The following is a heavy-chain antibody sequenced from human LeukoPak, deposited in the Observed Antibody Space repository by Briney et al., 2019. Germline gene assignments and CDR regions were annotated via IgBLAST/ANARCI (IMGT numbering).Heavy chain of an antibody. V-gene: IGHV3-11*04. D-gene: IGHD6-19*01. CDR3: ARALSAGIAVAGTRY. CDR2: ISSSSSTI. J-gene: IGHJ4*02. CDR1: GFRFSDYY. Sequence: GGSLRLSCAATGFRFSDYYMSWVRQAPGKGLEWVSYISSSSSTIYYADSVKGRFTISRDNAKNSLYLQMNSLRAEDTAVYYCARALSAGIAVAGTRYWGQGTLVTVSS.